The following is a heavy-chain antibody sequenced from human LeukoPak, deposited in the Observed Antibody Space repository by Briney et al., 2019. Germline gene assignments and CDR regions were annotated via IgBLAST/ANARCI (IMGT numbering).Heavy chain of an antibody. Sequence: GGSLRLSCAASGFTFSSYGMHWVRQAPGKGLEWVAVIWYDGSNKYYADSVKGRFTISRDNSKNTLYLQMNSLRAEDTAVYSCANGEQQPGSNSGYDYYYYMDVWAKGPRSPSP. J-gene: IGHJ6*03. CDR3: ANGEQQPGSNSGYDYYYYMDV. V-gene: IGHV3-33*06. CDR1: GFTFSSYG. D-gene: IGHD6-13*01. CDR2: IWYDGSNK.